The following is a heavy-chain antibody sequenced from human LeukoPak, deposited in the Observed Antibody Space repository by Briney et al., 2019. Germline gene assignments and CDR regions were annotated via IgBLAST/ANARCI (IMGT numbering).Heavy chain of an antibody. D-gene: IGHD1-26*01. CDR1: GYSFTNYW. V-gene: IGHV5-51*01. Sequence: GESLKISCQGSGYSFTNYWIGWVRQLPGKGLEWMGIIYPGNSDTRYSPSFQGQVTILADKSISTAYLQWSSLKASDTAMYYCARLDYSGSADGYFQHWGQGTLVTVSS. CDR3: ARLDYSGSADGYFQH. J-gene: IGHJ1*01. CDR2: IYPGNSDT.